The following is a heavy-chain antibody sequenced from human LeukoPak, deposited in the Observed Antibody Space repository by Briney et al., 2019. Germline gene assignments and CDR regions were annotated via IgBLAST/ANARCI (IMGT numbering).Heavy chain of an antibody. V-gene: IGHV4-59*01. CDR2: IYYSGST. CDR3: ARVNYYYYMDV. CDR1: GGSISSYY. J-gene: IGHJ6*03. Sequence: SQTLSLTCTASGGSISSYYWSWIRQPPGKGLEWIGYIYYSGSTNYNPSLKSRVTISVDTSKNQFSLKLSSVTAADTAVYYCARVNYYYYMDVWGKGTTVTVSS.